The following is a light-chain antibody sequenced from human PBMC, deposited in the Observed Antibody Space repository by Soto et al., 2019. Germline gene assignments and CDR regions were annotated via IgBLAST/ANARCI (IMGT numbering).Light chain of an antibody. J-gene: IGKJ3*01. V-gene: IGKV1-33*01. CDR2: DAS. Sequence: KSQSPSSLSASVGDRFTITCQASQDISNYLNWYQQKPGKAPKLLIYDASNLETGVPSRFSGSGSGTDFTFTISSLQPEDIATYYCQQYDNLPTFXPGTKVDIK. CDR1: QDISNY. CDR3: QQYDNLPT.